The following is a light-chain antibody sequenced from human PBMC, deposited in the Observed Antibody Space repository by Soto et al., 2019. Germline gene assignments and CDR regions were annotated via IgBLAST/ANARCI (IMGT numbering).Light chain of an antibody. CDR1: QGISSY. V-gene: IGKV1-33*01. Sequence: IQLTQSPSSLSASVGDRVTITCRASQGISSYLAWYQQKPGKAPKLLIYAASNLETGVPSRFSGSGSGTDFTFTITSLQPQDIATYYCQQYDNVPITFGQGTRLEIK. J-gene: IGKJ5*01. CDR2: AAS. CDR3: QQYDNVPIT.